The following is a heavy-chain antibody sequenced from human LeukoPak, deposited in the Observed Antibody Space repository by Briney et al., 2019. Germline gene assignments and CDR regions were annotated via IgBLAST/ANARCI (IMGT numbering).Heavy chain of an antibody. V-gene: IGHV3-7*01. CDR1: GFNFSSYW. CDR2: IKQDGSEK. D-gene: IGHD3-22*01. J-gene: IGHJ4*02. Sequence: GGSLRLSCAASGFNFSSYWMSWVRQAPGKGLEWVANIKQDGSEKYYVDSVKGRFTISRDNAKNSLYLQMNSLRAEDTAVYYCAGDRSDFYYDSSGYYTRFDYWGQGTLVTVSS. CDR3: AGDRSDFYYDSSGYYTRFDY.